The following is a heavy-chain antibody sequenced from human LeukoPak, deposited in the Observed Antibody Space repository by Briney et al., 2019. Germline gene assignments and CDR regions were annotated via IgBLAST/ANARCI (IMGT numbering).Heavy chain of an antibody. CDR2: IYHSGST. Sequence: SSQTLSLTCAVSGGSISSGGYSWSWIRQPPGKGLEWIGYIYHSGSTYYNPSLKSRVTISVDRSKNQFSLKLSSVTAADTAVYYYAREVQDYYDSSGYYFDYWGQGTLVTVSS. CDR3: AREVQDYYDSSGYYFDY. CDR1: GGSISSGGYS. D-gene: IGHD3-22*01. J-gene: IGHJ4*02. V-gene: IGHV4-30-2*01.